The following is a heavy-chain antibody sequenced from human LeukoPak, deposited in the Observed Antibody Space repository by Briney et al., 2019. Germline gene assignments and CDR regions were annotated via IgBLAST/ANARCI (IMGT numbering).Heavy chain of an antibody. CDR3: AREPAPYYYGSGAPNWFDP. CDR2: MNPNSGNT. CDR1: GYTFTSYG. J-gene: IGHJ5*02. Sequence: ASVKVSCKASGYTFTSYGISWVRQAPGQGLEWMGWMNPNSGNTGYAQKFQGRVTMTRDTSISTAYMELSRLRSDDTAVYYCAREPAPYYYGSGAPNWFDPWGQGTLVTVSS. D-gene: IGHD3-10*01. V-gene: IGHV1-8*02.